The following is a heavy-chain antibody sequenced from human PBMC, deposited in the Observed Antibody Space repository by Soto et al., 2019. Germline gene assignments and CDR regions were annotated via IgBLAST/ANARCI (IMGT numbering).Heavy chain of an antibody. V-gene: IGHV3-33*01. CDR3: ARDLGSLVRGVSGAFDI. CDR2: IWYDGSNK. D-gene: IGHD3-10*01. CDR1: GFTFSSYG. J-gene: IGHJ3*02. Sequence: QVQLVESGGGVVQPGRSLRLSCAASGFTFSSYGMHWVRQAPGKGLERVAVIWYDGSNKYYADSVKGRFTISRDNSKNTLYLQMNSLRAEDTAVYYCARDLGSLVRGVSGAFDIWGQGTMVTVSS.